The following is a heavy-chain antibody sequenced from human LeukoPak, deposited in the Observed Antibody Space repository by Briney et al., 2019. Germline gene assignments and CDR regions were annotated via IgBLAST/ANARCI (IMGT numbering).Heavy chain of an antibody. CDR3: ARVPYSGYDSYYYMDV. D-gene: IGHD5-12*01. Sequence: GGSLRLSCAASGFTFSSYSMNWVRQAPGKGLEWVSFISSSSSYIYYADSVKGRFTISRDNAKKSLYLQMNSLRAEDTAVYYCARVPYSGYDSYYYMDVWGKGPTVTISS. V-gene: IGHV3-21*01. J-gene: IGHJ6*03. CDR1: GFTFSSYS. CDR2: ISSSSSYI.